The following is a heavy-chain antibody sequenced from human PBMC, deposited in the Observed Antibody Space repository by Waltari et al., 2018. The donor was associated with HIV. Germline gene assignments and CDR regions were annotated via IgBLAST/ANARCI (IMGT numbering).Heavy chain of an antibody. D-gene: IGHD6-19*01. V-gene: IGHV1-46*01. CDR3: ARDATVAVSLLQH. CDR1: GYAFTSYY. CDR2: LNPSGGSA. J-gene: IGHJ1*01. Sequence: QVQLVQSGAEVKKPGASVKVSCKASGYAFTSYYMHWVRQAPGQGLEWMGILNPSGGSATYAQKFQGRVTMTSDTSTSTVYMELSSLRSDDTAIYFCARDATVAVSLLQHWGQGTLVIVSS.